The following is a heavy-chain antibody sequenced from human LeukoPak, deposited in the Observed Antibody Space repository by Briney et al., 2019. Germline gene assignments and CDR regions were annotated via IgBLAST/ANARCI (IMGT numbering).Heavy chain of an antibody. D-gene: IGHD3-22*01. V-gene: IGHV4-34*01. CDR2: INHSGST. Sequence: SETLSLTCAVYGGSFSGYYWSWIRQPPGKGLEWIGEINHSGSTKYNPSLKSRVTISEDTSKHQFSLNLRSVTAADTAVYYCARLRDSTGYHFDYWGQGTLVTVSS. CDR3: ARLRDSTGYHFDY. CDR1: GGSFSGYY. J-gene: IGHJ4*02.